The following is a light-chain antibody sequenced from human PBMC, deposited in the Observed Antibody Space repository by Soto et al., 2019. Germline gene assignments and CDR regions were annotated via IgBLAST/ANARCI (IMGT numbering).Light chain of an antibody. Sequence: QSGLTHPAPVSGSPGQSITIPCTGTSSNVGGYNYVSWFQQHPGKAPKLMIYEVSNRPSGVSNRFSGSKSGNTASLTISGLQAEDEADYYCSSYTSSSTPYVFGTGTKVTVL. CDR2: EVS. J-gene: IGLJ1*01. CDR1: SSNVGGYNY. CDR3: SSYTSSSTPYV. V-gene: IGLV2-14*01.